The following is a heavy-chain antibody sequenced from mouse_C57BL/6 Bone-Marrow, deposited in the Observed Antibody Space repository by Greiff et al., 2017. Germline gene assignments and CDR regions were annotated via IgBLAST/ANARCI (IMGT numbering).Heavy chain of an antibody. Sequence: EVQLQESGAELVRPGASVKLSCTASGFNIKDDYMHWVKQRPEQGLEWIGWIDPENGDTESASKFQGKATITADTSSNTAYLQLSSLTSEDTAVYYYTFLYYYGRDAWFAYWGQGTLVTVSA. J-gene: IGHJ3*01. CDR1: GFNIKDDY. V-gene: IGHV14-4*01. CDR2: IDPENGDT. CDR3: TFLYYYGRDAWFAY. D-gene: IGHD1-1*01.